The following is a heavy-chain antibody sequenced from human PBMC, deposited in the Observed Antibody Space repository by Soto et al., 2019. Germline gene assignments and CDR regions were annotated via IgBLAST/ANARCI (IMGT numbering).Heavy chain of an antibody. D-gene: IGHD5-12*01. V-gene: IGHV3-23*01. CDR1: GFTRRTNG. CDR3: AGRGGYFY. CDR2: FSGSGDDT. J-gene: IGHJ4*02. Sequence: GGSLRLSCAAPGFTRRTNGMSWVRQAPGKGLEWVSSFSGSGDDTWYADSLKGRFTISRDNSKNTVYLQMNSLRAEDTALYYCAGRGGYFYLGQGPLVTVSS.